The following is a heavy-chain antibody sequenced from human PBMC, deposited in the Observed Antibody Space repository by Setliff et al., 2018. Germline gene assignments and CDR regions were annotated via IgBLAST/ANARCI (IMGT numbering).Heavy chain of an antibody. J-gene: IGHJ3*02. D-gene: IGHD3-22*01. CDR1: GYTFASHY. Sequence: ASVKVSCKASGYTFASHYMHWVRQAPGLGLEWMGTINPSGGRTSYAQKFQGRVTMTRDTSTSTVYMDMSSLRSEDTAVYYCARDVFPYHYEGAFDIWGQGTMVTVSS. CDR2: INPSGGRT. CDR3: ARDVFPYHYEGAFDI. V-gene: IGHV1-46*01.